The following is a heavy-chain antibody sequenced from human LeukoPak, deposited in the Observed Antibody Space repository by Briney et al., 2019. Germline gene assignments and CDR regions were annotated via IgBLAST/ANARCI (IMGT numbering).Heavy chain of an antibody. J-gene: IGHJ4*02. CDR3: ARGEPNYSYFK. CDR1: GFTFSRYW. V-gene: IGHV3-74*01. D-gene: IGHD5-18*01. Sequence: PGGSLRLSCAASGFTFSRYWMHWVRQAPGKGLVWVSRINNDGSSTVYADSVKGRFTISRDSAKNTVYLQMNSLRVEDTAVYYCARGEPNYSYFKWGQGTLVSVSS. CDR2: INNDGSST.